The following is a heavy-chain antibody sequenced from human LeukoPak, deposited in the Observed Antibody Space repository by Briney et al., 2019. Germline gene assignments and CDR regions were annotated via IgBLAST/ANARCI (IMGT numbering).Heavy chain of an antibody. V-gene: IGHV3-73*01. CDR2: IRSKANSYAT. CDR3: TSTPAVGTPIDF. CDR1: GFTFSGSA. Sequence: GGSLRLSCAASGFTFSGSAMHWVRQASGKGLEWVRRIRSKANSYATAYAASVKGRFTISRDDSKNTAYLQMNSLKTEDTAVYYCTSTPAVGTPIDFWGQGTLVTVSS. D-gene: IGHD2-15*01. J-gene: IGHJ4*02.